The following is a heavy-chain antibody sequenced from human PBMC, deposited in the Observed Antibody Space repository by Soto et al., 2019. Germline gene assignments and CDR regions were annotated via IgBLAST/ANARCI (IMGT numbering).Heavy chain of an antibody. J-gene: IGHJ6*02. CDR3: ARDGVSTGYYYYGRDV. V-gene: IGHV4-59*01. CDR1: GGCISGYY. Sequence: SVPLSLTCTVSGGCISGYYWSWIRQPPGKGLEWIGYIYYSGSTNYKPSLKSRVTISVDTSKTQFSLKLSSVSSADTAVYYWARDGVSTGYYYYGRDVWGQGTTVT. D-gene: IGHD3-3*01. CDR2: IYYSGST.